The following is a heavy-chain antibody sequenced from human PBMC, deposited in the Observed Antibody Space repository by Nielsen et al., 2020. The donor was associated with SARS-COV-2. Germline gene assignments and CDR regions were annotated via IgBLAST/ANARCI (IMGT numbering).Heavy chain of an antibody. D-gene: IGHD4-17*01. CDR2: IYYSGST. J-gene: IGHJ4*02. CDR1: GGSISSSSYY. CDR3: ARHEPTVTSPQLPLY. Sequence: SETLSLTCTVSGGSISSSSYYWGWIRQPPGKGLEWIGSIYYSGSTYYNPSLKSRVTISVDTSKNQFSLKLSSVTAADTAVCYCARHEPTVTSPQLPLYWGQGTLVTVSS. V-gene: IGHV4-39*01.